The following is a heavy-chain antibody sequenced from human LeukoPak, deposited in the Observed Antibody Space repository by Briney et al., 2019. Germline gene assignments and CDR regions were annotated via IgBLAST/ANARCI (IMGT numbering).Heavy chain of an antibody. CDR2: VWSDGTNK. Sequence: GRSLRLSCAASGFTFSSHGIHWVRQAPGKGLEWVAVVWSDGTNKYYADSVKGRFTISRDNSKNTLSLQMNSLRAEDTAVYYCARERPIITYFDYWGQGTLVTVSS. D-gene: IGHD3-10*01. CDR1: GFTFSSHG. V-gene: IGHV3-33*01. CDR3: ARERPIITYFDY. J-gene: IGHJ4*02.